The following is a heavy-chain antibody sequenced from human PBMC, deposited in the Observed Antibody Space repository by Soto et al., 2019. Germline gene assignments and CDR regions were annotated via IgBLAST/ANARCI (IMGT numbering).Heavy chain of an antibody. D-gene: IGHD3-22*01. Sequence: GGSLRLSCAASGFTFSSYAMSWVRQAPGKGLEWVSAISGSGGSTYYADSVKGRFTISRDNAKNSLYLQMNSLRAEDTAVYYCARYDSSGYYWPYYYYGMDVWGQGTTVTVSS. V-gene: IGHV3-23*01. CDR3: ARYDSSGYYWPYYYYGMDV. CDR1: GFTFSSYA. CDR2: ISGSGGST. J-gene: IGHJ6*02.